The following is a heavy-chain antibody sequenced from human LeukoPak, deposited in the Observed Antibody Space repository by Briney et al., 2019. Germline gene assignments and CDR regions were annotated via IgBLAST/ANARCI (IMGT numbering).Heavy chain of an antibody. Sequence: GGSLRLSCAASGFTFSSYALYWVRQAPGKGPEFVSGISSNGGSTYYANSVKGRFTISRDNTKKSLYLHMNSLRGEDTAVYYCARIGYSSSSFDYWGQGTLVTVSS. CDR1: GFTFSSYA. D-gene: IGHD6-6*01. V-gene: IGHV3-64*01. CDR3: ARIGYSSSSFDY. J-gene: IGHJ4*02. CDR2: ISSNGGST.